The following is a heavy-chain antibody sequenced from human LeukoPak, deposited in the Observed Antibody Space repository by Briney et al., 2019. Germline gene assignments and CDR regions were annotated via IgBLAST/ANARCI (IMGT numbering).Heavy chain of an antibody. V-gene: IGHV3-20*04. J-gene: IGHJ4*02. Sequence: GGSLRLSCAASGFTFDDYGMSWVRQAPGKWLELVSGIILGGGSTGYADSVKGRFTISRDNAKNSLYLQMNSLRAEDTALYYCARDDYGSGSWNDYWGQGTLVTVSS. CDR3: ARDDYGSGSWNDY. D-gene: IGHD3-10*01. CDR2: IILGGGST. CDR1: GFTFDDYG.